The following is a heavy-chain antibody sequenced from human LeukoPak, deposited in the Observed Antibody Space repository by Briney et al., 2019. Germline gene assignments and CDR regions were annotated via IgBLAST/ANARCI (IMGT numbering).Heavy chain of an antibody. CDR3: AKVEGFGELYFDY. CDR1: GFTFSNYG. CDR2: ISYDGSNK. Sequence: PGGSLRLSCAASGFTFSNYGMHWVRQAPGKGLEGGAVISYDGSNKYYADSVKGRFTISRDNPKNTLYLQMNSRRAEDTAVYYCAKVEGFGELYFDYWGQGTLVTVSS. D-gene: IGHD3-10*01. V-gene: IGHV3-30*18. J-gene: IGHJ4*02.